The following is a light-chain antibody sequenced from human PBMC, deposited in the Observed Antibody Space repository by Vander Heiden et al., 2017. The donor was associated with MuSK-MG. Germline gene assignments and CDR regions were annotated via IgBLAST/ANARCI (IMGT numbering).Light chain of an antibody. Sequence: LLMPPAPATLSVSPGERATLSCRASQSVSSNLAWYQQKPGQAPRLLIYGASTRATGIPARFSGSGSGTEFTLTISSLQSEDFAVYYCQQYNNWPQTFGQGTKVEIK. CDR1: QSVSSN. CDR2: GAS. V-gene: IGKV3-15*01. CDR3: QQYNNWPQT. J-gene: IGKJ1*01.